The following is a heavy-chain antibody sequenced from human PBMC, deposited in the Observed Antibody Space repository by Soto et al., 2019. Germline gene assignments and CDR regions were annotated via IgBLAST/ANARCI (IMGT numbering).Heavy chain of an antibody. D-gene: IGHD3-10*01. J-gene: IGHJ4*02. V-gene: IGHV4-4*02. CDR3: ARAPRGNYGYPSYFDY. Sequence: PSETLSLTCTVSGGSRSSSNWWNWVRQPPGKGLEWIGETHHSGRTNYNPSLKSRVTISVDTSKNQFSLKLSSVTAADTAVYYCARAPRGNYGYPSYFDYWGQGTLVTVSS. CDR1: GGSRSSSNW. CDR2: THHSGRT.